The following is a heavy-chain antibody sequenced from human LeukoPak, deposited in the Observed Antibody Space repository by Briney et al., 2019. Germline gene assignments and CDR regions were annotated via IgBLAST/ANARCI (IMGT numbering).Heavy chain of an antibody. D-gene: IGHD2/OR15-2a*01. CDR3: VSFYETY. CDR2: INSDGSWT. V-gene: IGHV3-74*01. CDR1: GSTFSSYA. J-gene: IGHJ4*02. Sequence: GGSLRLSCAVSGSTFSSYAMSWVRQVPGKGLVWVSHINSDGSWTSYADSVKGRFTISKDNAKNTVYLQMNSLRAEDTAVYYCVSFYETYWGRGTLVTVSS.